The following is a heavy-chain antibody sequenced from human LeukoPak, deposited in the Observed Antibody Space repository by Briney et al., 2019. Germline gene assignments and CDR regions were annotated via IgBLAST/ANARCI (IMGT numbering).Heavy chain of an antibody. CDR3: ARSLPYGTTWYGRSDF. Sequence: GGSLRLSCAASGFPFNAYWMTWVRQAPGKGLEWVANIRQDGDTKYYVDSVKGRFTISRDNAMNSLYLQMNSLRAEDTAIYYCARSLPYGTTWYGRSDFWDQGTLVTVSS. V-gene: IGHV3-7*03. D-gene: IGHD6-13*01. CDR2: IRQDGDTK. CDR1: GFPFNAYW. J-gene: IGHJ4*02.